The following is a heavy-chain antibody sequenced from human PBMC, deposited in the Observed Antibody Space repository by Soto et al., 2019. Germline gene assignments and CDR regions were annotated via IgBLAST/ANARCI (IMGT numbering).Heavy chain of an antibody. D-gene: IGHD2-2*01. CDR1: GGTFSSYT. CDR3: ARVSCSSTSCYHFDY. V-gene: IGHV1-69*02. J-gene: IGHJ4*02. CDR2: IIPILGIA. Sequence: SVKVSCKASGGTFSSYTISWVRQAPGQGLEWMGRIIPILGIANYAQKFQGRVTITADKSTSTAYMELSSLRSEDTAVYYCARVSCSSTSCYHFDYWGQGTLVTVSS.